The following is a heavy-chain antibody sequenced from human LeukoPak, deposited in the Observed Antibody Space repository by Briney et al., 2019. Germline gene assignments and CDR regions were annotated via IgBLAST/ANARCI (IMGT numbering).Heavy chain of an antibody. J-gene: IGHJ3*01. CDR2: VDPNNGAT. D-gene: IGHD7-27*01. CDR1: GYTFTGLSGYF. CDR3: AKSRAALPGADPFDV. Sequence: ASVKVSCKTSGYTFTGLSGYFREWVRQAPGQGLEWMGWVDPNNGATLYAQKFEGRVTMTRDTSIATAYMEVTRLTHDDTAVYFCAKSRAALPGADPFDVWGQGTVVTVSS. V-gene: IGHV1-2*02.